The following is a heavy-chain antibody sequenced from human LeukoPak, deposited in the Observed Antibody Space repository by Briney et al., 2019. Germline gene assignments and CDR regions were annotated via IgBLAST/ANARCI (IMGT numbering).Heavy chain of an antibody. J-gene: IGHJ5*02. CDR3: ARDYYASESYYNPS. D-gene: IGHD3-10*01. Sequence: GGSLRLSCAASGFTFSDYFMSWIRQASQKGLEWVSYISNSGSTIYYADSVKGRFTISRDNAKNSLYLQMNSLRAEDTAVYYCARDYYASESYYNPSWGQGTLVTVSS. CDR1: GFTFSDYF. V-gene: IGHV3-11*01. CDR2: ISNSGSTI.